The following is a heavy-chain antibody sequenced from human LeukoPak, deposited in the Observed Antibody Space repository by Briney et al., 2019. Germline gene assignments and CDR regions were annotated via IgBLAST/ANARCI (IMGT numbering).Heavy chain of an antibody. CDR3: ARRQIYFDH. Sequence: SETLSLTCAVYGGSFSGYYWSWIRQPPGKGPEWIGYIYTDGSTKYNPSLKSRVTISLDTSKNQFSLKLSSVTAADTAVYYCARRQIYFDHWGQGTLVTVSS. CDR1: GGSFSGYY. CDR2: IYTDGST. J-gene: IGHJ4*02. V-gene: IGHV4-4*09.